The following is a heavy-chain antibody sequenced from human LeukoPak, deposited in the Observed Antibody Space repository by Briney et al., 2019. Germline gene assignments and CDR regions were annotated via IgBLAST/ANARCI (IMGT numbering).Heavy chain of an antibody. Sequence: GASVKVSCKASGYTFTTYDINWVRQASGQGLEWMGWMNPNTGNTGCAQKFQGRVTMTRNTSISTAYMELSSLRSEDTAVYYCARGFTAVAGDLDFWGQGTLVTVSS. CDR3: ARGFTAVAGDLDF. V-gene: IGHV1-8*01. CDR1: GYTFTTYD. D-gene: IGHD6-19*01. CDR2: MNPNTGNT. J-gene: IGHJ4*02.